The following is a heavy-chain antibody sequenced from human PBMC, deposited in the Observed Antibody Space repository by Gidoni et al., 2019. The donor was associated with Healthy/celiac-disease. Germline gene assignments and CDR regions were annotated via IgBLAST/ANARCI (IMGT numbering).Heavy chain of an antibody. J-gene: IGHJ6*02. CDR3: AREVTVNYYYYGMDV. V-gene: IGHV3-48*01. CDR2: ISSSSSTI. Sequence: EVQLVESGGGLVQPGGSLRLSCAASGFTFSSYSMNWVRQAPGKGLEWISYISSSSSTIYYADSVKGRFTISRDNAKNSLYLQMNSLRAEDTAVYYCAREVTVNYYYYGMDVWGQGTTVTVSS. CDR1: GFTFSSYS. D-gene: IGHD2-21*02.